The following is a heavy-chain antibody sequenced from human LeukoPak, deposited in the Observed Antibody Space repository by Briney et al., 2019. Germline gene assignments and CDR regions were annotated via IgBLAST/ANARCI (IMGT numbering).Heavy chain of an antibody. J-gene: IGHJ4*02. CDR2: ISSGGTT. Sequence: SGGSLRLSCAASGFAVSSNYMNWVRQAPGKGLEWVSFISSGGTTHYADSVKGRFTISRDNSKNTLYLHMNTLRAEDTAVYYCAKAEGFFGGYYDHWGQGTLVTVSS. CDR1: GFAVSSNY. V-gene: IGHV3-53*01. CDR3: AKAEGFFGGYYDH. D-gene: IGHD4-23*01.